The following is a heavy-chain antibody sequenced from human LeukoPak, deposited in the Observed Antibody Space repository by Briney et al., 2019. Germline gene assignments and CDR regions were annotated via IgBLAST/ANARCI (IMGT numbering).Heavy chain of an antibody. Sequence: GASVKVSCKASGYIFSNYGISWVRQAPGQGLEWMGWISGHNGNTNYAQKVQDRVTMTTDTSTNTAYMELKTLRSDDTAVYFCARDHAGSYYDVWSGYYNDDGGADDWGQGTLVTVSS. J-gene: IGHJ4*02. CDR1: GYIFSNYG. D-gene: IGHD3-3*01. CDR2: ISGHNGNT. CDR3: ARDHAGSYYDVWSGYYNDDGGADD. V-gene: IGHV1-18*01.